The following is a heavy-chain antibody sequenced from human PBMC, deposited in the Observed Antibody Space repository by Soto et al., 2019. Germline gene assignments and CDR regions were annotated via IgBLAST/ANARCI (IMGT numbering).Heavy chain of an antibody. CDR2: ISHSGTT. D-gene: IGHD7-27*01. Sequence: LSLTCAVSGGSITHDNWWNWARQPPGKGLEWIGEISHSGTTNYNPSLKSRVTISVDMSKNQSSLRLTSVTAADTAVYYCAKDHTGADSFYIWHQEIMFTAS. J-gene: IGHJ3*02. CDR3: AKDHTGADSFYI. CDR1: GGSITHDNW. V-gene: IGHV4-4*02.